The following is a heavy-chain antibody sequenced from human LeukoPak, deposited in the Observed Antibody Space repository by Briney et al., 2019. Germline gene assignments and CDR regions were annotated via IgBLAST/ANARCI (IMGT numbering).Heavy chain of an antibody. J-gene: IGHJ3*02. CDR1: GGTFSINA. CDR2: IIPMSETP. CDR3: ARDKNSGECVSNSCYGVWPLDI. D-gene: IGHD2-2*01. Sequence: SVKVSCKASGGTFSINAIIWVRQAPGQGLEWMGGIIPMSETPKYTQKFQGRVTIAKDESPNTAYMELSSLRSEDTAVYYCARDKNSGECVSNSCYGVWPLDIWGQGTMVTVSS. V-gene: IGHV1-69*05.